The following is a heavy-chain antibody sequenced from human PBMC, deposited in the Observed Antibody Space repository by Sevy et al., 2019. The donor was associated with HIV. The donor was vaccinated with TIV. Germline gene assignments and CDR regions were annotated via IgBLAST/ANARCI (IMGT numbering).Heavy chain of an antibody. Sequence: GGSLRLSCAASGFTFSSYDMHWVRQAPGKGLEWVAVISDDGSNKYYADSVKGRFTISRDNSKNTLYLQMNSLRAEDTAVYYCASLAAAGPNAYVDYWGQGTLVTVSS. CDR1: GFTFSSYD. D-gene: IGHD6-13*01. V-gene: IGHV3-30-3*01. J-gene: IGHJ4*02. CDR2: ISDDGSNK. CDR3: ASLAAAGPNAYVDY.